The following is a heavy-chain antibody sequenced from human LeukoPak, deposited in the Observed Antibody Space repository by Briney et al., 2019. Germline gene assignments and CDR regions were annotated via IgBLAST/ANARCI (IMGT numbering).Heavy chain of an antibody. CDR1: GGSISSYY. D-gene: IGHD6-13*01. Sequence: SETLSLTCTVSGGSISSYYWSWIRQPAGKGLEWIGRIYTSWSTNYNPSLKSRVTMSVDTSKNQFSLKLSSVTAADTAVYYGAREIAAAGYYYYYMDVWGKGTTVTISS. CDR2: IYTSWST. CDR3: AREIAAAGYYYYYMDV. V-gene: IGHV4-4*07. J-gene: IGHJ6*03.